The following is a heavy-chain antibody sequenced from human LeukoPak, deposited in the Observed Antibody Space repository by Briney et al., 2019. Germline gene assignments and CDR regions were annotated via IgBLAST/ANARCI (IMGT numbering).Heavy chain of an antibody. D-gene: IGHD6-25*01. Sequence: GGSLRLSCAASGFTFSNYAMHWVRQPPGKGLEWVALISYDGKNEYYVDSVKGRFTISRDNSKNTLYLQMSSLRVEDTAVYYCARGRQRLHDYWGQGTLVTVSS. V-gene: IGHV3-30*03. CDR1: GFTFSNYA. CDR3: ARGRQRLHDY. CDR2: ISYDGKNE. J-gene: IGHJ4*02.